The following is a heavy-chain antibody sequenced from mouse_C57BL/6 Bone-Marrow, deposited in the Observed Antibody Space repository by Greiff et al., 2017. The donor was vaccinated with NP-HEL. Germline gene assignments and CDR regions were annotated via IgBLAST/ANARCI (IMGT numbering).Heavy chain of an antibody. V-gene: IGHV2-2*01. CDR2: IWSGGST. CDR3: ARYLHPYAMDY. Sequence: QVQLKESGPGLVQPSQSLSITCTVSGFSLTSYGVHWVRQSPGKGLEWLGVIWSGGSTDYYAAFISRLSISKDNSKSQVFFKMNSLQADDTAIYYCARYLHPYAMDYWGQGTSVTVSS. D-gene: IGHD5-1*01. CDR1: GFSLTSYG. J-gene: IGHJ4*01.